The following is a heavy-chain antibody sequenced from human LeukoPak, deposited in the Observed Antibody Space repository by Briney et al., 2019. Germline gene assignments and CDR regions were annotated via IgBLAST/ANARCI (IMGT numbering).Heavy chain of an antibody. CDR1: GFTVITHD. D-gene: IGHD1-14*01. CDR2: LYSDGNT. CDR3: ARGVEPLAANTLAY. Sequence: GGSLRLSCAASGFTVITHDMTWVRQAPGKGLEWVSVLYSDGNTKYADSVQGRFTISRANSKNTLYLEMNSLSPDATAVYYCARGVEPLAANTLAYWGQGTLVTVSS. V-gene: IGHV3-53*01. J-gene: IGHJ4*02.